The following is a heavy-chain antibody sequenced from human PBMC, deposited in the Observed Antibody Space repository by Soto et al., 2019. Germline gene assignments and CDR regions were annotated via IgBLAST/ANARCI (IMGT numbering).Heavy chain of an antibody. CDR2: ISGIGGST. V-gene: IGHV3-23*01. CDR1: GFTFTDYA. CDR3: ARGSSGYISSWYYFDY. J-gene: IGHJ4*02. Sequence: PGGSLRLSCAASGFTFTDYALSWVRQASGKGLEWVATISGIGGSTYLADSVKGRLSISRDNSKNTVSLLMNSLRAEDTAVYFCARGSSGYISSWYYFDYWGRGTLVTVSS. D-gene: IGHD6-13*01.